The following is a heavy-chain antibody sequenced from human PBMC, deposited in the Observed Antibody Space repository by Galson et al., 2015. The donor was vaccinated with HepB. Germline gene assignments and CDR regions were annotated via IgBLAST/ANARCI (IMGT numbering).Heavy chain of an antibody. CDR1: GFTFSTYG. V-gene: IGHV3-30*18. CDR2: VSNDGSNK. D-gene: IGHD3-16*01. Sequence: SLRLSCAASGFTFSTYGVHWVRQTPGKGLEWVAVVSNDGSNKYYADSVKGRFTISRDNSKNTLYLQMNSLRADDTAEYYCAKDAGGLTYYFDYWGQGTLVTVSS. CDR3: AKDAGGLTYYFDY. J-gene: IGHJ4*02.